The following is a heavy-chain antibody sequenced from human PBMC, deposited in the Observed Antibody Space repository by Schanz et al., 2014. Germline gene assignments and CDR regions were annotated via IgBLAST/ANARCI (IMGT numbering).Heavy chain of an antibody. CDR1: GFSFSSYG. D-gene: IGHD2-21*01. J-gene: IGHJ4*02. CDR2: IWHDGRIK. V-gene: IGHV3-30*02. Sequence: QVQLVESGGGVVQPGGSLRLSCAASGFSFSSYGMHLVRQAPGKGLEWVAFIWHDGRIKYYADSVKGRFTISRDNSKNTLYLQVNSLRGEDTAVYYCAKGQLLSYYFDYWGQGTLVTVSS. CDR3: AKGQLLSYYFDY.